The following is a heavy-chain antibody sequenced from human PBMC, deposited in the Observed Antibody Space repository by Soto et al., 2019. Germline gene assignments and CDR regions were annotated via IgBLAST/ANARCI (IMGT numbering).Heavy chain of an antibody. J-gene: IGHJ6*02. CDR2: ISWDSGKI. CDR1: GFIFDDYA. CDR3: ANEGAPSYYHYGMHV. V-gene: IGHV3-9*01. Sequence: GGSLSLSCVVSGFIFDDYAMHWVRQAPGKGLEWVSGISWDSGKIGYADSVKGRFTISRDNAKNSLYLQMNSLRTEDTALYYCANEGAPSYYHYGMHVSGPGTPVTV.